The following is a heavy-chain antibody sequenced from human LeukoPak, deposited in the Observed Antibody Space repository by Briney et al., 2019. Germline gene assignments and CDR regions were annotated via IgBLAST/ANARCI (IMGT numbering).Heavy chain of an antibody. CDR1: GGSISSSSYY. Sequence: SETLSLTCTVSGGSISSSSYYWGWIRQPPGKGLEWIGSIYYSGSTYYNPSLKSRVTISVDTSKNQFSLKLSSVTAADTAVYYCARGLNLLYYYDSSGYTDYWGQGTLVTVSS. D-gene: IGHD3-22*01. CDR3: ARGLNLLYYYDSSGYTDY. V-gene: IGHV4-39*07. J-gene: IGHJ4*02. CDR2: IYYSGST.